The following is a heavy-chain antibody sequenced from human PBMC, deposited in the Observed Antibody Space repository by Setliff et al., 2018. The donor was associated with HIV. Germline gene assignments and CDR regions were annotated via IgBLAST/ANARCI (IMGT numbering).Heavy chain of an antibody. CDR2: INHSGST. Sequence: KPSETLSLTCAVYGGSFSGYDWSWIRQPPGKGLEWIGEINHSGSTNYNPSLKSRVTISVDTSKNQFSPKLYSVTAADTAVYFCARGRGSSSSWPIDYWGQGTLVTVSS. D-gene: IGHD6-13*01. V-gene: IGHV4-34*01. J-gene: IGHJ4*02. CDR3: ARGRGSSSSWPIDY. CDR1: GGSFSGYD.